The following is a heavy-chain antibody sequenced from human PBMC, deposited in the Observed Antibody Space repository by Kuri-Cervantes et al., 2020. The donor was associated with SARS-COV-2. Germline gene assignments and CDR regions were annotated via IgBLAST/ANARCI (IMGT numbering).Heavy chain of an antibody. D-gene: IGHD2-2*01. Sequence: SETLSLTCTVSGGSIRSYYWSWIRQPAGKGLEWIGRIYTSGSTNYNPSLKSRVTMSVDTSKNQFSLQLSSVTAADTAVYYCARVYIVVVPAATGGYDSMDVWGKGTTVTVSS. V-gene: IGHV4-4*07. CDR1: GGSIRSYY. CDR3: ARVYIVVVPAATGGYDSMDV. CDR2: IYTSGST. J-gene: IGHJ6*03.